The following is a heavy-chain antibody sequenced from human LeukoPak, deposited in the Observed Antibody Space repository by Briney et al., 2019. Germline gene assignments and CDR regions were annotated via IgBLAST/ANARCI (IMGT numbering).Heavy chain of an antibody. CDR3: ARVRGYDDYEPLDY. CDR2: IYHSGGT. CDR1: GYSISSGYY. J-gene: IGHJ4*02. V-gene: IGHV4-38-2*02. Sequence: WETLSLTCTVSGYSISSGYYWGWIRQPPGKGLEWIGSIYHSGGTYYNPSLKSRVTISVDTSKDQFSLKLSSVTAADTAVYYCARVRGYDDYEPLDYWGQGTLVTVSS. D-gene: IGHD4-17*01.